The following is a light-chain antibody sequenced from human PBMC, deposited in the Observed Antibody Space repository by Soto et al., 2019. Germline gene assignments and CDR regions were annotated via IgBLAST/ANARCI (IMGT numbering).Light chain of an antibody. CDR2: LEGSGSY. Sequence: QSVLTQSSSASASLGSSVKLTCTLSSGHSSYIIAWHQQQPWKAPRYLMKLEGSGSYNKGSGVPDRFSGSSSGADRYLTISTLQFEDEANYYCETWDSNTRVFGGGTKLTVL. V-gene: IGLV4-60*02. CDR3: ETWDSNTRV. CDR1: SGHSSYI. J-gene: IGLJ2*01.